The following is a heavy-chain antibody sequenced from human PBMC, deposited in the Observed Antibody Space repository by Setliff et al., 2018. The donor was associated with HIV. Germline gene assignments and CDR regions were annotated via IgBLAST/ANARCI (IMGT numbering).Heavy chain of an antibody. CDR2: IHYSGSS. D-gene: IGHD3-3*01. J-gene: IGHJ6*02. Sequence: PSETLSLTCTVSGGSITGHYWSWIRQPPGKGLEWIGYIHYSGSSNYNPSLKSRVSISLDTSKKQVSLKLNSVTAADTAVYYCARGEMATIFDLWGGSLSYGMDVWGQGTTVTVSS. CDR1: GGSITGHY. V-gene: IGHV4-59*11. CDR3: ARGEMATIFDLWGGSLSYGMDV.